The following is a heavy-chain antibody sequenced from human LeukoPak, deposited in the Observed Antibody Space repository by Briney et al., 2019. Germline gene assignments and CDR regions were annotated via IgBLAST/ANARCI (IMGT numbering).Heavy chain of an antibody. CDR3: AKDYYDSHFGDY. D-gene: IGHD3-22*01. J-gene: IGHJ4*02. Sequence: GGSLRLSCAASGFTFSSYAMSWVRQAPGKGPEWVSAISGSGGSTSYEASVKGRFTISRDNSKNTLYLQMNSLRAEDTAVYYCAKDYYDSHFGDYWGQGTLVTVSS. V-gene: IGHV3-23*01. CDR1: GFTFSSYA. CDR2: ISGSGGST.